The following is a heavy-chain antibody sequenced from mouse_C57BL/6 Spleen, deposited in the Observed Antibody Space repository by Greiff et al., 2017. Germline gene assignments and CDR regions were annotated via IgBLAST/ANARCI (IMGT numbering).Heavy chain of an antibody. V-gene: IGHV14-1*01. Sequence: VQLQQSGAELVRPGASVKLSCTASGFNIKDYYMHWVKQRPEQGLEWIGRIDPEDGDTEYAPKFQGKATMTADTSSNTAYLQLSSLTSEYTAVYYCTTKDYDGSWFAYWGQGTLVTVSA. CDR2: IDPEDGDT. J-gene: IGHJ3*01. D-gene: IGHD2-4*01. CDR1: GFNIKDYY. CDR3: TTKDYDGSWFAY.